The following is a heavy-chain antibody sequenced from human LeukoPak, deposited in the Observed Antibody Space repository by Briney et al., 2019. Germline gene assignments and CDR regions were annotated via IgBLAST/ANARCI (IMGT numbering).Heavy chain of an antibody. CDR3: ARSKILRSFDP. Sequence: GASVKVSCKASGYTFTGYYMHWVRQAPGQGVERMGWIDPNSGGTNYAQKFQGRVTMTRDTSISTAYMELSRLRSDDTAVYYCARSKILRSFDPWGQGTLVTVSS. CDR1: GYTFTGYY. J-gene: IGHJ5*02. D-gene: IGHD3-9*01. V-gene: IGHV1-2*02. CDR2: IDPNSGGT.